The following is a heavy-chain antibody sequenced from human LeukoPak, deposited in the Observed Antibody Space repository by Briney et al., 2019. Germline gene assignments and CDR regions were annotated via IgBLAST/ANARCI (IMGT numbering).Heavy chain of an antibody. CDR2: IYYNGRT. J-gene: IGHJ3*01. CDR1: GGSISSYY. CDR3: ARHGGTVAVNDAFDV. Sequence: SETLSLTCTVSGGSISSYYWSWIRQPPGKGLEWIGYIYYNGRTTYNPSLSSRVTISVDMSKNQFSLKLSSVSAADTAIYHCARHGGTVAVNDAFDVWGQGTVVTVSS. D-gene: IGHD1-1*01. V-gene: IGHV4-59*08.